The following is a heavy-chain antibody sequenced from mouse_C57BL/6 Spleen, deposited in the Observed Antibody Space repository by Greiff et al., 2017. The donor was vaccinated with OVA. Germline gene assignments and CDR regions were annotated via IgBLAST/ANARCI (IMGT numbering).Heavy chain of an antibody. Sequence: EVQLVESGGGLVKPGGSLKLSCAASGFTFSSYAMSWVRQTPEKRLEWVATISDGGSYTYYPDNVKGRFTISRDNAKNNLYLQMSHLKSEDTAMYYCARERAYYSNPWFAYWGQGTLVTVSA. D-gene: IGHD2-5*01. J-gene: IGHJ3*01. CDR2: ISDGGSYT. V-gene: IGHV5-4*01. CDR1: GFTFSSYA. CDR3: ARERAYYSNPWFAY.